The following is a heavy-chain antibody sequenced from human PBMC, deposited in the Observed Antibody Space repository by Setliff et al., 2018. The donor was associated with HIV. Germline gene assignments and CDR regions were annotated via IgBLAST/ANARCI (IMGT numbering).Heavy chain of an antibody. CDR1: GYSFTNYD. V-gene: IGHV1-69*13. J-gene: IGHJ6*02. CDR3: ANPHDGGAFDV. CDR2: VIPSFATA. D-gene: IGHD1-1*01. Sequence: SVKVSCKASGYSFTNYDINWVRQATGQGLEWMGWVIPSFATANYAQKFQGRITITADELTSTVYMDLNSLKSEDSAVYYCANPHDGGAFDVWGQGTAVTVSS.